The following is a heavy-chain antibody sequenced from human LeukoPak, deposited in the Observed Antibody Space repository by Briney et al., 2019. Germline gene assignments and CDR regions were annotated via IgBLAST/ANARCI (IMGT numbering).Heavy chain of an antibody. J-gene: IGHJ4*02. V-gene: IGHV3-30-3*01. D-gene: IGHD2-15*01. CDR3: ARGVRRYCSGGSCYFNFDY. CDR1: GFTFSSHA. CDR2: ISYDGSNK. Sequence: GGSLRLSCAASGFTFSSHAMHWVRQAPGKGLEWVAVISYDGSNKYYADSVKGRFTISRDNSKNTLYLQMNSLRAEDTAVYYCARGVRRYCSGGSCYFNFDYWGQGTLVTVSS.